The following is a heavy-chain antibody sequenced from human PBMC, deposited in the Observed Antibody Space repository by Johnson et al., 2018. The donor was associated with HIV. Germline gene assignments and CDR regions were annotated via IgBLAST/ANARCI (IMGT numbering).Heavy chain of an antibody. CDR2: IYSGGST. Sequence: QMMLVESGGGVVQPGRSLRLSCAASGFTYSTYGMYWVRQAPGKGLEWVSVIYSGGSTYYADSVKGSFTISRDNSKNTLYLQMNSLRAEDTAVYYCAKDMGAYQLLYAFDIWGQGTMVTVSS. V-gene: IGHV3-NL1*01. CDR3: AKDMGAYQLLYAFDI. CDR1: GFTYSTYG. D-gene: IGHD2-2*02. J-gene: IGHJ3*02.